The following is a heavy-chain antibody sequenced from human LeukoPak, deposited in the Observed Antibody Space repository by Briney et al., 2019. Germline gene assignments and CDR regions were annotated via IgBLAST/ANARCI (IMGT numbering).Heavy chain of an antibody. V-gene: IGHV3-30*02. J-gene: IGHJ4*02. CDR3: VKPRLEQAYYYDSSGYYPY. D-gene: IGHD3-22*01. Sequence: PGGSQRLSCAASGFTFSSSGMHWVRQAPGKGQEWVAFIRYEGSNKYYVDSVKGRFTISRDNSKNTLYLQMNSLRAEDTPVYYCVKPRLEQAYYYDSSGYYPYWGQGTLVTVSS. CDR1: GFTFSSSG. CDR2: IRYEGSNK.